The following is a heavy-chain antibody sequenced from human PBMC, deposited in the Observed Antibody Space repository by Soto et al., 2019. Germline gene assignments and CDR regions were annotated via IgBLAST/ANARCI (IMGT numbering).Heavy chain of an antibody. CDR2: ISYDGSNK. D-gene: IGHD3-22*01. J-gene: IGHJ4*02. V-gene: IGHV3-30*18. Sequence: QVQLVESGGGVVQPGRSLRLSCAASGFTFSSYGMHWVRQAPGKGLEWVAVISYDGSNKYYADSVKGRFTISRDNSKNTLYLQMNSLRAEDTAVYYCAKDFRRRNYYDSSGYYGFDYWGQGTLVTVSS. CDR3: AKDFRRRNYYDSSGYYGFDY. CDR1: GFTFSSYG.